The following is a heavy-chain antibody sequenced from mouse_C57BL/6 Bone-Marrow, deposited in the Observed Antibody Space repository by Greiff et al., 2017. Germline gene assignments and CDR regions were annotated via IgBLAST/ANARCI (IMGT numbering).Heavy chain of an antibody. CDR2: IDPSDSYT. CDR1: GYTFTSYW. CDR3: AREGVGALYAMDY. V-gene: IGHV1-69*01. D-gene: IGHD1-1*01. Sequence: QVQLKQPGAELVMPGASVKLSCKASGYTFTSYWMHWVKQRPGQGLEWIGEIDPSDSYTNYNQKFKGKSTLTVDKSSSTAYMQLSSLTSEDSAVYYCAREGVGALYAMDYWGQGTSVTVSS. J-gene: IGHJ4*01.